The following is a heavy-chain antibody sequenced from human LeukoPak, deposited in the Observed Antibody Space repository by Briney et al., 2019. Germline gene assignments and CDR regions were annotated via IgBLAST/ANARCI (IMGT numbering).Heavy chain of an antibody. CDR2: IIPIFGTA. Sequence: ASVKVSCKASGGTFSSYAISWVRQAPGQGLEWMGGIIPIFGTANYAQKFQGRVTVTADESTSTAYMELSSLRSEDTAVYYCARDGDYGDIDYWGQGTQVTVSS. CDR3: ARDGDYGDIDY. D-gene: IGHD4-17*01. J-gene: IGHJ4*02. CDR1: GGTFSSYA. V-gene: IGHV1-69*13.